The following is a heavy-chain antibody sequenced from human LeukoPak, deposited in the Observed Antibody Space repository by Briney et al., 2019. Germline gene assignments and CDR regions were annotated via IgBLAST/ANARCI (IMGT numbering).Heavy chain of an antibody. CDR3: ARAIMDFDY. CDR1: GGSFSGYY. J-gene: IGHJ4*02. Sequence: PSETLSLTCAVYGGSFSGYYWSWIRQPPGKGLEWIGEINHSGSTNYNPSLKSRVTILVDTSKNQFSLKLSSVTAADTAVYYCARAIMDFDYWGQGTLVTVSS. CDR2: INHSGST. D-gene: IGHD3-16*01. V-gene: IGHV4-34*01.